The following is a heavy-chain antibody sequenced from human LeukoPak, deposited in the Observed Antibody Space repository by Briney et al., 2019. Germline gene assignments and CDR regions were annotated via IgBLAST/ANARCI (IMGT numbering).Heavy chain of an antibody. V-gene: IGHV3-15*01. CDR1: GFSFKNAW. D-gene: IGHD6-13*01. J-gene: IGHJ4*02. CDR2: IKGKTDGGKQ. CDR3: DTEGMGAATAIYDY. Sequence: GGSLRLSCAASGFSFKNAWMSWVRQAPGKGLEWVGRIKGKTDGGKQDYAAPVKGRITILRDESKDSLYVQMNSLKTEDTAVYYWDTEGMGAATAIYDYWGQGTLVTVSS.